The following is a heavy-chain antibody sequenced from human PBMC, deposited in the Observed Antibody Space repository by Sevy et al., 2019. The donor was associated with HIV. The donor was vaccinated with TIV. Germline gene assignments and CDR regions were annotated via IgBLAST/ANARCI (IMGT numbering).Heavy chain of an antibody. Sequence: GGSLRLSCVASGFTLSSYGMHWVRQAPGKGLEWVAVIRYDGSDKYYADSVKGRFTISRDNSKNTLYLQRKSLRAEETAVYYCARDRLGITISAEWGGGMDVWGQGTTVTVSS. CDR2: IRYDGSDK. J-gene: IGHJ6*02. V-gene: IGHV3-33*01. D-gene: IGHD3-3*01. CDR1: GFTLSSYG. CDR3: ARDRLGITISAEWGGGMDV.